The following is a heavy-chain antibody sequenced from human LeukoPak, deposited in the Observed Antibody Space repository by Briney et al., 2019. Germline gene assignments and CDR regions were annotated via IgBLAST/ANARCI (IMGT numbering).Heavy chain of an antibody. V-gene: IGHV3-73*01. CDR3: TRRIYGDPLGDAFDI. CDR1: GFTFSGSA. D-gene: IGHD4-17*01. CDR2: IRSKANSYAT. J-gene: IGHJ3*02. Sequence: GGSLKLSCAASGFTFSGSAMHWVRQASGKGLEWVGRIRSKANSYATAYAASVKGRFTISRDDSKNTAYLQMNSLKTEDTAVYYCTRRIYGDPLGDAFDIWGQGTMDTVSS.